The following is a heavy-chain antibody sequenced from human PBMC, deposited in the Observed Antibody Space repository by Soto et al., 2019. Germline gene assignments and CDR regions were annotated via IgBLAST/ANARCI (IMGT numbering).Heavy chain of an antibody. J-gene: IGHJ4*02. CDR2: IGKASDT. D-gene: IGHD6-19*01. CDR3: ARDPSGWGLDC. V-gene: IGHV3-13*01. CDR1: GVTFINYD. Sequence: GGFLRLSCAASGVTFINYDMHWVRQAPGKSLEWLTDIGKASDTHYPGSVKGRFTISRENVKNSLYLQMNSLRSLDTAVYYCARDPSGWGLDCWGQGTLVTVSS.